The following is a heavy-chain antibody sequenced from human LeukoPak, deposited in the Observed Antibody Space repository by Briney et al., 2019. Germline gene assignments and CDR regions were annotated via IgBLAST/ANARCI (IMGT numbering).Heavy chain of an antibody. CDR3: ARDRRCGGSCYQFDP. V-gene: IGHV3-74*01. J-gene: IGHJ5*02. Sequence: GGSLRLSCAASGFSISNFWMHWVRQAPGKGLVWVSRINSDGSSTTYADSVKGRFTISRDNAKNTLYLQANSLRAEGTAVYYCARDRRCGGSCYQFDPWGQGTLVTVSS. CDR1: GFSISNFW. CDR2: INSDGSST. D-gene: IGHD2-15*01.